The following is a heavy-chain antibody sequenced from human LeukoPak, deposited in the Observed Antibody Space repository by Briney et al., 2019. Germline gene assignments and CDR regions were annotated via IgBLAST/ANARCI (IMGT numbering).Heavy chain of an antibody. CDR2: ISSSCSPI. CDR3: ARGHPRGYNFWSGYYSDY. CDR1: GFTFSDSY. V-gene: IGHV3-11*04. J-gene: IGHJ4*02. Sequence: GGSLRLSCGASGFTFSDSYMSWIRQAPGKGLECISYISSSCSPIYYADSVKGRFTISRDSAKNSLYLQMNSLRAEDTAVYYCARGHPRGYNFWSGYYSDYWGQGTLVTVSS. D-gene: IGHD3-3*01.